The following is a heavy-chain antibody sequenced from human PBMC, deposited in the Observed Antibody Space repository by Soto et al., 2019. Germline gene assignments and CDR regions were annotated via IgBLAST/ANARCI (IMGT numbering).Heavy chain of an antibody. CDR1: GYTFIRSA. CDR3: ARDPVDTAMVTIYYYYGMDV. Sequence: ASVKVSCKASGYTFIRSAMHWVRQAPGQRLEWMGWINVANGNTKYSQKFQGRVTITRDTSATTAYMELSSLTSEDTAVYYCARDPVDTAMVTIYYYYGMDVWGQGTTVTVSS. D-gene: IGHD5-18*01. V-gene: IGHV1-3*01. J-gene: IGHJ6*02. CDR2: INVANGNT.